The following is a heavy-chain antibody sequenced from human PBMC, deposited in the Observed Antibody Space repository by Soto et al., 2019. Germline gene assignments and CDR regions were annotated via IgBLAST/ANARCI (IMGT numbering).Heavy chain of an antibody. V-gene: IGHV4-4*02. CDR3: ARVSGSYYYGMDV. J-gene: IGHJ6*02. Sequence: SETLSLTCAVSGGSISSSNWWSWVRQPPGKGLEWIGEIYHSGSTNYNPSLKSRVTISVDRSKNQFSLKLSSVTAADTAVYYCARVSGSYYYGMDVWGQGTTVTVSS. CDR2: IYHSGST. CDR1: GGSISSSNW. D-gene: IGHD1-26*01.